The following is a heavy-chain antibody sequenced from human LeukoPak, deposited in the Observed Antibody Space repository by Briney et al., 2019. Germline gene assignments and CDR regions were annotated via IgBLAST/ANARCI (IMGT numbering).Heavy chain of an antibody. D-gene: IGHD6-13*01. CDR3: AKDLADIAAAGPFDY. Sequence: TGGSLRLSCAASGFTFSSYAMSWVRQAPGKGLEWVSGISWNSGSIGYADSVKGRFTISRDNAKNSLYLQMNSLRAEDTALYYCAKDLADIAAAGPFDYWGQGTLVTVSS. J-gene: IGHJ4*02. CDR1: GFTFSSYA. V-gene: IGHV3-9*01. CDR2: ISWNSGSI.